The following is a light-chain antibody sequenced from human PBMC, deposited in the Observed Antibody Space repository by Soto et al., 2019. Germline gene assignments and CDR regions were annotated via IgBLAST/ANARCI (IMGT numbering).Light chain of an antibody. CDR2: GAS. J-gene: IGKJ1*01. CDR3: HQYGSAPAWT. V-gene: IGKV3-20*01. CDR1: QSMSSSY. Sequence: EIVLTQSPGTLSLFPGERATLSCRASQSMSSSYLAWYQQKPGQAPRLLIHGASNRATGIPDRFSGAGSGTDFTLTISSLEPEDFAVYYCHQYGSAPAWTFGQGTKVEIK.